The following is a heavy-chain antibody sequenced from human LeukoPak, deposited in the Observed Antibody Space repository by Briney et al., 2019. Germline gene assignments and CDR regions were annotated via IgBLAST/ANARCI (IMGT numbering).Heavy chain of an antibody. Sequence: ASVKVSCKASGYTFTGYYMYWVRQAPGQGLEWMGWINPNSGGTNYAQKFQGRVTMTRDTSISTAYMELSRLRSDDTAVYYCARLFRTTPNTGYWGQGTLVTVSS. CDR2: INPNSGGT. J-gene: IGHJ4*02. CDR1: GYTFTGYY. D-gene: IGHD4-11*01. CDR3: ARLFRTTPNTGY. V-gene: IGHV1-2*02.